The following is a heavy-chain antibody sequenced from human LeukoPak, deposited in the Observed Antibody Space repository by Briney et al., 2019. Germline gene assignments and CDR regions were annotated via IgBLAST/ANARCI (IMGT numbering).Heavy chain of an antibody. D-gene: IGHD1-26*01. CDR3: ARDGIVGSPLFKFDY. J-gene: IGHJ4*02. CDR2: ISYDGSNK. V-gene: IGHV3-30*03. CDR1: GFTFSSYG. Sequence: GGSLRLSCAASGFTFSSYGMHWVRQAPGKGLEWVAVISYDGSNKYYADSVKGRFTISRDNSKNTLYLQMNSLRAEDTAVYYCARDGIVGSPLFKFDYWGQGTLVTVSS.